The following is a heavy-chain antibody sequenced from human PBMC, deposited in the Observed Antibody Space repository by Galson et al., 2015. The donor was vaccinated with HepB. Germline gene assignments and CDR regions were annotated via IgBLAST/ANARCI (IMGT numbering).Heavy chain of an antibody. J-gene: IGHJ6*03. CDR3: ARGGLDIVVVPAAMEYYYYYYMDV. CDR2: ISSSGSTI. V-gene: IGHV3-11*01. Sequence: SLRLSCAASGFTFSDYYMSWIRQAPGKGLEWVSYISSSGSTIYYADSVKGRFTISRDNAKNSLYLQMNSLRAEDTAVYYCARGGLDIVVVPAAMEYYYYYYMDVWGKGTTVTVSS. D-gene: IGHD2-2*03. CDR1: GFTFSDYY.